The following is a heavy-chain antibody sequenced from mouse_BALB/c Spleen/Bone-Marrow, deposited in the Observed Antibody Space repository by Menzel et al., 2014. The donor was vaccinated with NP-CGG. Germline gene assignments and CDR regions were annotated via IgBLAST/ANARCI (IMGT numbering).Heavy chain of an antibody. D-gene: IGHD3-1*01. Sequence: EVQLVESGGGLVQPGGSRKLSCAASGFTFSSFGMHWVRQAPEKGLEWVAYISSGSSTIFYADTVKGRFTISRDNAKNTLYLQMSSLKSEDTAMYYCARRAGAYWGQGTLVTVSA. CDR1: GFTFSSFG. CDR2: ISSGSSTI. V-gene: IGHV5-17*02. J-gene: IGHJ3*01. CDR3: ARRAGAY.